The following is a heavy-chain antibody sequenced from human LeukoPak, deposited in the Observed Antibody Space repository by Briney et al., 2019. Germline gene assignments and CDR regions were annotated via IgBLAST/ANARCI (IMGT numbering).Heavy chain of an antibody. J-gene: IGHJ4*02. V-gene: IGHV3-30*04. CDR1: GFKFYSYA. CDR2: ISFDGSEK. Sequence: GGSLRLSCAASGFKFYSYAMHWVRQAPGKGLEWVASISFDGSEKYYRDSVKGRFTISRDNSKNTVSLQMNSLRPEDTAVYYCARSPGPAAVAFDYWGQGTLATVSS. D-gene: IGHD6-13*01. CDR3: ARSPGPAAVAFDY.